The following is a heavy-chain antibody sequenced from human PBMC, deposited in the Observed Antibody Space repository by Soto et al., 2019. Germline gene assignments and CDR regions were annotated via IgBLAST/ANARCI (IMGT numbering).Heavy chain of an antibody. CDR2: INAGNGNT. D-gene: IGHD6-13*01. J-gene: IGHJ6*02. Sequence: QVQLVQSGAEVKKPGASVKVSCKASGYTFTSYAMHWVRQAPAQRREWMGWINAGNGNTKYSQKFQGRVTITRDTSASTAYMELSSLRSEDTAVYYCASSYIAAAPYGMDVWGQGTTVTVSS. CDR1: GYTFTSYA. V-gene: IGHV1-3*01. CDR3: ASSYIAAAPYGMDV.